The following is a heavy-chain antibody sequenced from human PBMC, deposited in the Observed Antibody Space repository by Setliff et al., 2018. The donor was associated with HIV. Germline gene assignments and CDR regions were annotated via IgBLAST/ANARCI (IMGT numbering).Heavy chain of an antibody. CDR3: ANGYSSGWYLVTAFDI. Sequence: ASVKVSCKASGYTLTSYGISWVRQAPGQGLEWMGWISAYSGNTNGKTKYAQNFQGRVTITTDTSTSTAFMELRRLRSDDTAVYYCANGYSSGWYLVTAFDIWGQGTMVTVSS. D-gene: IGHD6-19*01. J-gene: IGHJ3*02. CDR1: GYTLTSYG. V-gene: IGHV1-18*01. CDR2: ISAYSGNTNGKT.